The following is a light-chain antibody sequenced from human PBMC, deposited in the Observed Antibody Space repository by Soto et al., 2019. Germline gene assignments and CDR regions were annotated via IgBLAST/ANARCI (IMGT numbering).Light chain of an antibody. V-gene: IGLV2-14*01. CDR1: SSDVGGYNY. J-gene: IGLJ2*01. CDR2: EVT. Sequence: QSALTQPASVSGSPGQSITISCTGTSSDVGGYNYVSWYQQHPGKATKLMIYEVTYRPSGVSNRFSGSKSGNTASLTISGLQAEDEADYYCASYTATSTVLFGGGTKLTVL. CDR3: ASYTATSTVL.